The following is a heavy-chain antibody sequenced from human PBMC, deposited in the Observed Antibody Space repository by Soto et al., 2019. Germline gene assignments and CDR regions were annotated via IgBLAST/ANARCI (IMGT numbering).Heavy chain of an antibody. CDR2: ISANNGNT. V-gene: IGHV1-18*01. Sequence: QVQLVQSGAAVKKPGDSVRVSCKASGYTFTSYGIGWVRQAPGQGLEWMGWISANNGNTKYAQKVQGRVTMTTDASTSTAYMELRSLRSDDAAVYYCARDGYFDHWGQGTLVTVSS. CDR3: ARDGYFDH. J-gene: IGHJ4*02. CDR1: GYTFTSYG.